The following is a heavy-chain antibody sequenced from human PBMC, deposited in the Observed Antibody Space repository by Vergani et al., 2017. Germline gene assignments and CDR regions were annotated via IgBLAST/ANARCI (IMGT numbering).Heavy chain of an antibody. CDR1: GFTFSSYG. Sequence: QVQLVESGGGVVQPGGSLRLSCAASGFTFSSYGMHWVRQAPGKGLEWVAFIRYDGSNKYYADSVKGRFTISRDNSKNTLYLQMNSLKTEDTAVYYCTTDPSTTVTTYDYWGQGTLVTVSS. D-gene: IGHD4-17*01. CDR2: IRYDGSNK. CDR3: TTDPSTTVTTYDY. J-gene: IGHJ4*02. V-gene: IGHV3-30*02.